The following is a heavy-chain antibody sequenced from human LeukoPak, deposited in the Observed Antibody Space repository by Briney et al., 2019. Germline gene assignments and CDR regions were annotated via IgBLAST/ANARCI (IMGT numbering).Heavy chain of an antibody. Sequence: GGSLRLPCAASGYTYSSYAMSWVRQARGKGLEWVLAISGSGGSTFYADSVKHRFTISRDNSQNTLYLQMYSLRAEYTAVYYCAKGDYYDSSGYYPDWGQGTLVTVSS. CDR1: GYTYSSYA. CDR2: ISGSGGST. V-gene: IGHV3-23*01. J-gene: IGHJ4*02. CDR3: AKGDYYDSSGYYPD. D-gene: IGHD3-22*01.